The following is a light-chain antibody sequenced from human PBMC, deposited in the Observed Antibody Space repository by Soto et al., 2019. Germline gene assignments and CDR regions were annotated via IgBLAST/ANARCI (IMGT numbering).Light chain of an antibody. CDR2: DAS. J-gene: IGKJ3*01. Sequence: DIQMTQSPSSLSASVGDRVTITCRASQGISNYLAWYQQKPGKPPNLLIYDASTLQSGVPSRFNGSGSGTDFTLTISSLQPEDNATYFSHNYDSVPVSFGRGTKVEI. CDR1: QGISNY. V-gene: IGKV1-27*01. CDR3: HNYDSVPVS.